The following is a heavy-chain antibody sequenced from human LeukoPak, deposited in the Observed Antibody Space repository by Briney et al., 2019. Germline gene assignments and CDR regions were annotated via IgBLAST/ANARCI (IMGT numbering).Heavy chain of an antibody. J-gene: IGHJ4*02. V-gene: IGHV4-59*01. CDR3: ARVDDYNCLDY. CDR2: IYYSGST. CDR1: GGSISSYY. Sequence: SETLSLTCTVSGGSISSYYWSWIRQPPGKGLEWIGYIYYSGSTNYNPSLKSRVTISVDTSKNQFSLKLSTVTAADTAVYFCARVDDYNCLDYWGQGTLVTVSS. D-gene: IGHD5-24*01.